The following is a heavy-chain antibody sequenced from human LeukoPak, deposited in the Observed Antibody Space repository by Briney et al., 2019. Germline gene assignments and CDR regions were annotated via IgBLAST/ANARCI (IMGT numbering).Heavy chain of an antibody. CDR3: AGGGLVANFDY. CDR1: GGSISSGGYY. V-gene: IGHV4-31*03. CDR2: IYYSGST. Sequence: PSETLSLTCTVSGGSISSGGYYWSWIRQHPGKGLEWIGYIYYSGSTYYNPSLKSRVTISVDTSKNQFSLKLSSVTAADTAVYYCAGGGLVANFDYWAREPWSPSPQ. D-gene: IGHD5-12*01. J-gene: IGHJ4*02.